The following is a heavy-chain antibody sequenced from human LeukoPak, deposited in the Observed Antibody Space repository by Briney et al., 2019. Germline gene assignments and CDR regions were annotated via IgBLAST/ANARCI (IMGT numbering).Heavy chain of an antibody. CDR2: INPNSGGT. CDR3: ARDSSSKLGASHY. Sequence: ASVKVSCKASGYTFTGYYMHWVRQAPGQGLEWMGWINPNSGGTNYAQKFQGRVTMTRDTSISTAYMELSRLRSDDTAVYYCARDSSSKLGASHYWGQGTLVTVSS. CDR1: GYTFTGYY. J-gene: IGHJ4*02. D-gene: IGHD1-26*01. V-gene: IGHV1-2*02.